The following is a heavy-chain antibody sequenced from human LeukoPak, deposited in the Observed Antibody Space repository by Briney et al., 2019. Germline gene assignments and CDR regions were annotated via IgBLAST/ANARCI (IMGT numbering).Heavy chain of an antibody. J-gene: IGHJ4*02. CDR1: GGSISSSSYY. CDR3: ARRGNGSFYYCDE. D-gene: IGHD1-26*01. CDR2: IYYSGST. V-gene: IGHV4-39*07. Sequence: SETLSLTCTVSGGSISSSSYYWGWLRQPPGKGLEWIVSIYYSGSTYYNPSLKSPFTISVDTSKNQFSLKLSSVTAADTAVYYCARRGNGSFYYCDEWAQGTLVSVS.